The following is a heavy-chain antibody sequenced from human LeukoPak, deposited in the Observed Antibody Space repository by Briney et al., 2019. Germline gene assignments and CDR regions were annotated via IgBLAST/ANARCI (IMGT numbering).Heavy chain of an antibody. CDR2: IRYDGSNK. V-gene: IGHV3-30*02. J-gene: IGHJ4*02. CDR1: GFTFSSYG. CDR3: AKLGVGAIAHFDY. Sequence: GGSLRLSCAASGFTFSSYGMHWVRQAPGKGLEGVAFIRYDGSNKYYADSVKGRFTISRDNSKNTLYLQMNSLRAEDTAVYYCAKLGVGAIAHFDYWGQGTLVTVSS. D-gene: IGHD1-26*01.